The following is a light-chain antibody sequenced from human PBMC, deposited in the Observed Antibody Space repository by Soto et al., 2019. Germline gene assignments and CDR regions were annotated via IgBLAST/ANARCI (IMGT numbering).Light chain of an antibody. J-gene: IGKJ2*01. Sequence: DIVMTQSPLSLPVTPGEPASISCRSSQSLLHSNGYNYLDWYLQKPGQSPQLLIYLGSNRASGVPDRFSGSGSGTDFTLKISRVEAEDVGVYYCMQALQTPQYTFGQGTKLELK. CDR3: MQALQTPQYT. CDR2: LGS. V-gene: IGKV2-28*01. CDR1: QSLLHSNGYNY.